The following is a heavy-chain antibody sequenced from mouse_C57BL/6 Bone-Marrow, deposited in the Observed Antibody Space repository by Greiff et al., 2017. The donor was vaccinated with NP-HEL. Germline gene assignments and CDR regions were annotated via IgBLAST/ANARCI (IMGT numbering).Heavy chain of an antibody. D-gene: IGHD2-2*01. J-gene: IGHJ1*03. V-gene: IGHV1-53*01. CDR1: GYTFTSYW. CDR2: INPSNGGT. CDR3: AREGSWLGRGDGYFDV. Sequence: QVQLQQPGTELVKPGTSVKLSCKSSGYTFTSYWMHWVKQRPGQGLEWIGNINPSNGGTNYNEKFKSKATLTVDKSSSTAYMQLSSLTSDDSAVYYCAREGSWLGRGDGYFDVGDTGTTVTVSA.